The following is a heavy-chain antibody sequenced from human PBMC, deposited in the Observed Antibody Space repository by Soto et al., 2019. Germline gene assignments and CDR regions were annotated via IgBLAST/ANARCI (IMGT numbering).Heavy chain of an antibody. CDR3: ARDYTTMVRGVIGS. CDR1: GGTFSSYA. CDR2: IIPIFGTA. V-gene: IGHV1-69*13. J-gene: IGHJ5*02. Sequence: ASVKVSCKASGGTFSSYAISWVRHAPGQGLEWMGGIIPIFGTANYAQKFQGRVTITADESTSTAYMELSSLRSEDTAVYYCARDYTTMVRGVIGSWGQGTMVTVYS. D-gene: IGHD3-10*01.